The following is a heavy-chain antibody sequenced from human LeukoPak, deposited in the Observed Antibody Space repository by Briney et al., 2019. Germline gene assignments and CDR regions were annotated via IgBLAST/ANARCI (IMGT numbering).Heavy chain of an antibody. J-gene: IGHJ3*02. D-gene: IGHD4-17*01. CDR2: IYTSGST. CDR1: GGSISSGSYY. Sequence: SQTLSLTCTVSGGSISSGSYYWSWIRQPAGKGLEWIGRIYTSGSTNYNPSLKSRITISVDTSKNQFSLKLSSVTAADTAVYYCARMTTVTVDAFDIWGQGTMVTVSS. CDR3: ARMTTVTVDAFDI. V-gene: IGHV4-61*02.